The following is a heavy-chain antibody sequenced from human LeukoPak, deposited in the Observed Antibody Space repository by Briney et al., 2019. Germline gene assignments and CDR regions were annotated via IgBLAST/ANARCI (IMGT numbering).Heavy chain of an antibody. Sequence: PGGSLRLSCAASGFTFRLHAMAWVRQAPGKGLEWVSYITTRSATYYTDSVKGRFTISRDNAKDSVYLQMNSLRADDTAVYYCARDLGSGSYYNDGATIDYWGQGTLVTVSS. D-gene: IGHD3-10*01. CDR1: GFTFRLHA. J-gene: IGHJ4*02. CDR3: ARDLGSGSYYNDGATIDY. CDR2: ITTRSAT. V-gene: IGHV3-48*01.